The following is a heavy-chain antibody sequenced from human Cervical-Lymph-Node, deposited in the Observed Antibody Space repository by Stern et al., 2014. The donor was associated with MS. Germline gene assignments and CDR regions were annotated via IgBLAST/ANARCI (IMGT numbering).Heavy chain of an antibody. CDR3: ATAIRNYYGLDV. CDR2: IKSKTDGGTT. CDR1: GFTFNYAW. V-gene: IGHV3-15*01. D-gene: IGHD3-9*01. Sequence: VQLMQSGGGLAKPGGSLRLSCAASGFTFNYAWMTWVRQAPGKGLEWVGHIKSKTDGGTTDYGAPVKGRFTISRDDSTKTLHLQMNSLKTDDTAVYYCATAIRNYYGLDVWGHGTTVTVSS. J-gene: IGHJ6*02.